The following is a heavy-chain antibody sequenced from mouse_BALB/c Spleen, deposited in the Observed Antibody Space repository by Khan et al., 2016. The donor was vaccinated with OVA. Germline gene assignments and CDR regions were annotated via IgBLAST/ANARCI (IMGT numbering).Heavy chain of an antibody. V-gene: IGHV9-3-1*01. CDR3: ARAPYCSNTIRN. Sequence: QIQLVQSGPELKKPGETVKISCKASGHTFTNFGMNWVKQAPGKGLKWMGWINTYTGEPTYADDFNGRFAFSLEASASTAYLQINNLTNEDTATYFCARAPYCSNTIRNWGQGTSVTVSS. J-gene: IGHJ4*01. D-gene: IGHD1-1*02. CDR2: INTYTGEP. CDR1: GHTFTNFG.